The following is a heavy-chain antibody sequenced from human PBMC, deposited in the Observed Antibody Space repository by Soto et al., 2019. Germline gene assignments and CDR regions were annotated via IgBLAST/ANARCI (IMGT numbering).Heavy chain of an antibody. Sequence: QVQLQESGPGLVKPSQTLSLTCTVSGGSISSGGYYWSWIRQHPGKGLEWIGYIYYSGSNYYNPSLKSRVTISVDTSKNQFSLKLSSVAAADTAVYYCARGKYCSGGSCYSGNWFDPWGQGTLVTVSS. CDR3: ARGKYCSGGSCYSGNWFDP. CDR2: IYYSGSN. J-gene: IGHJ5*02. D-gene: IGHD2-15*01. CDR1: GGSISSGGYY. V-gene: IGHV4-31*03.